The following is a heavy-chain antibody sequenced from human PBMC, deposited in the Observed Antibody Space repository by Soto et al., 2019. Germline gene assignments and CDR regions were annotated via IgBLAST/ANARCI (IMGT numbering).Heavy chain of an antibody. J-gene: IGHJ4*02. Sequence: SVKVSCKASGGTFSSYTISWVRQAPGQGLEWMGRIIPILGIANYAQKFQGRVTITADKSTSTAYMELSSLRSEDTAVYYCARGPRIAVVTQLLYFDYWGQRTLVTVSS. CDR2: IIPILGIA. V-gene: IGHV1-69*02. D-gene: IGHD6-19*01. CDR3: ARGPRIAVVTQLLYFDY. CDR1: GGTFSSYT.